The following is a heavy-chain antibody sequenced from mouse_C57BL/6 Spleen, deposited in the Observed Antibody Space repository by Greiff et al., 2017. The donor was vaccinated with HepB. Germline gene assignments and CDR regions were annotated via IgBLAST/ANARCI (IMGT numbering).Heavy chain of an antibody. J-gene: IGHJ4*01. CDR1: GYTFTDYN. CDR3: AREAYYYGSGGYAMDY. CDR2: INPNNGGT. V-gene: IGHV1-22*01. D-gene: IGHD1-1*01. Sequence: EVQLQQSGPELVKPGASVKMSCKASGYTFTDYNMHWVKQSHGKSLEWIGYINPNNGGTSYNQKFKGKATLTVNKSSSTAYMELRSLTSEDSAVYYCAREAYYYGSGGYAMDYWGQGTSVTVSS.